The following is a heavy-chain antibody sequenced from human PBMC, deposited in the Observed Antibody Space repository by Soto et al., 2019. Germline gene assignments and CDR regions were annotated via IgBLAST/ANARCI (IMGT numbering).Heavy chain of an antibody. CDR2: INHSGST. CDR1: GGSFSGYY. CDR3: ARGRYSSSWYSHYGMDV. J-gene: IGHJ6*02. D-gene: IGHD6-13*01. Sequence: SETLSLTCAVYGGSFSGYYWSWIRQPPGKGLEWIGEINHSGSTNYNPSLKSRVTISVDTSKNQFSLKLSSVTAADTAMYYCARGRYSSSWYSHYGMDVWGQGTTVTVSS. V-gene: IGHV4-34*01.